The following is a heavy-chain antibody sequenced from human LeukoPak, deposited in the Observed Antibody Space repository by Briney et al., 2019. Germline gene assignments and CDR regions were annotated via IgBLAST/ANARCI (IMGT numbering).Heavy chain of an antibody. Sequence: ASAKVSCKASGYTFIDDYIYWVRQAPGQGLEWMGWINPNSGGTKYAQKFQGRVTMTRDTSISTAYMDLSKLRSDDTAVYYCARDRSSGWYSWFDPWGQGTLVTVSS. CDR2: INPNSGGT. V-gene: IGHV1-2*02. CDR3: ARDRSSGWYSWFDP. CDR1: GYTFIDDY. J-gene: IGHJ5*02. D-gene: IGHD6-19*01.